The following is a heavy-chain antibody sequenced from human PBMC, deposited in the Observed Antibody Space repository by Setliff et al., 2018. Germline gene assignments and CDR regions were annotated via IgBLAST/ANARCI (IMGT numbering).Heavy chain of an antibody. CDR2: INPNNGKT. CDR3: ARDGVAGLPVD. J-gene: IGHJ4*02. V-gene: IGHV1-18*01. D-gene: IGHD6-19*01. CDR1: GYTFTSYG. Sequence: VASVKVSCKASGYTFTSYGISWVRQAPGQGLEWMGWINPNNGKTNYAQKIQGRVTMTTDTSTSTAYMDLRSLRSDDTATCYCARDGVAGLPVDWGQGTLVTVSS.